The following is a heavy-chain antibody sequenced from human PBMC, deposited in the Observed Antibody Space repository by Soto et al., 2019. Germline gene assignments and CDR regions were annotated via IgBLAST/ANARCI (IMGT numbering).Heavy chain of an antibody. V-gene: IGHV3-23*01. CDR3: AKASGWFGEFDY. CDR2: ISGSGGRT. D-gene: IGHD3-10*01. CDR1: GFTFSSYA. J-gene: IGHJ4*02. Sequence: EVQLLESGGGLVQPGGSLRLSCAASGFTFSSYAMSWVRQAPGKGLEWVSAISGSGGRTYYADSVKGRFPISRDNSKNTLYLQMNSLRAEDTAVYYCAKASGWFGEFDYWGQGTLVTVSS.